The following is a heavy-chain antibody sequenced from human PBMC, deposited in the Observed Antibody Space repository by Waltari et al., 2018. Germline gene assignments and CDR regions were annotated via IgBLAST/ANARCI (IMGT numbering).Heavy chain of an antibody. V-gene: IGHV3-7*01. Sequence: EVQLVESGGGLVQPGGSLRLSCAGSGFTFSAHWISWVRQASGKGLEWVANVKKDGSEKYYVGSVKGRFTISRDNAKNSVYLQMNGLRAEDTAVYYCATISAPLDYWGRGTLVTVSS. J-gene: IGHJ4*02. CDR2: VKKDGSEK. CDR3: ATISAPLDY. D-gene: IGHD6-13*01. CDR1: GFTFSAHW.